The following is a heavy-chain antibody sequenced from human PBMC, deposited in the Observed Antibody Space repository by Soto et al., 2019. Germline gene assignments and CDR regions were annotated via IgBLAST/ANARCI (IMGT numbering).Heavy chain of an antibody. CDR2: IIPIFGTA. V-gene: IGHV1-69*06. CDR1: GGTFSSYA. CDR3: ARAVVVVPAAIIPYYYGMDV. D-gene: IGHD2-2*02. Sequence: SVKVSCKASGGTFSSYAISWVRQAPGQGLEWMGGIIPIFGTANYAQKFQGRVTITADKSTSTAYMELSSLRSEDTAVYYCARAVVVVPAAIIPYYYGMDVCGQGTTVTVSS. J-gene: IGHJ6*02.